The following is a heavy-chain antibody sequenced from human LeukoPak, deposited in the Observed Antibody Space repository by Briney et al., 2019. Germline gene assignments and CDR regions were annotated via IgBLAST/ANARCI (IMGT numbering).Heavy chain of an antibody. D-gene: IGHD3-22*01. CDR1: GFRFYSFY. CDR3: ARSLIVASEDY. CDR2: ISASGAVP. J-gene: IGHJ4*02. V-gene: IGHV3-11*04. Sequence: GGSLRLSCAASGFRFYSFYMGWIRQVLGKGLDYIALISASGAVPYYAESVKGRFTISRDNAKNSVSLQMNSLSADDTAVYYCARSLIVASEDYWGQGTLVTVSS.